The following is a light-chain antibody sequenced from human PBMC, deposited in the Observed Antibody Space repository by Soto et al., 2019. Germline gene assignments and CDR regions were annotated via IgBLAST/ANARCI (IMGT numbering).Light chain of an antibody. V-gene: IGLV2-8*01. CDR3: SSYAGINNLV. Sequence: QSVLTQPPSASGSPGQSVTISCSGTSSDVGGYNYVSWYQQYPGKAPKLMIYEVTKRPSGVPDRFSGSKSGNTASLTVSGLQAEDEAYYFCSSYAGINNLVFGGGTQLTVL. CDR1: SSDVGGYNY. J-gene: IGLJ2*01. CDR2: EVT.